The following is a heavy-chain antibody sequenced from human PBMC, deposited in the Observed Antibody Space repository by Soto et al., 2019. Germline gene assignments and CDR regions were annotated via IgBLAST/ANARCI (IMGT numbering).Heavy chain of an antibody. V-gene: IGHV3-30*18. CDR2: ISYDGSNK. Sequence: QVQLVESGGGVVQPGRSLRLSCAASGFTFSSYGMHWVRQAPGKGLEWVAVISYDGSNKYYADSVKGRFTISRDNSKNTLYLQMNSLRAEDTAVYYCAKDSRIVVVTAPYDYWGQGTLATVSS. D-gene: IGHD2-21*02. CDR3: AKDSRIVVVTAPYDY. J-gene: IGHJ4*02. CDR1: GFTFSSYG.